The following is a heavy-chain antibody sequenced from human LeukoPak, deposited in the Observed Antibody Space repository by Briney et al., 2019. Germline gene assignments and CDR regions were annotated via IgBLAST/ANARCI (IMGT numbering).Heavy chain of an antibody. Sequence: PSETVSLTCADYGGSFSGYYWSWIRQPPGKGLEWIGEINHSGSTNYNPSLKSRVTISVDTSKNQFSLKLSSVTAADTAVYYCARGGGSYWGQGTLVTVSS. D-gene: IGHD3-16*01. CDR3: ARGGGSY. V-gene: IGHV4-34*01. CDR2: INHSGST. J-gene: IGHJ4*02. CDR1: GGSFSGYY.